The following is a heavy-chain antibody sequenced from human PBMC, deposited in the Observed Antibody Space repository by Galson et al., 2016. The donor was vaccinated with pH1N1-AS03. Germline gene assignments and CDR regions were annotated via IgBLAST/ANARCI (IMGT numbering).Heavy chain of an antibody. J-gene: IGHJ4*02. D-gene: IGHD1-1*01. V-gene: IGHV3-53*01. CDR3: AREPWGTTPGEY. Sequence: SLRLSCAASGFTINNNYMSWVRQAPGKGLEWVSVIYGGVDPFYADSVKGRVTISRDNSKNTGYLQMNSLRVEETAVYYCAREPWGTTPGEYWGQGTLVTVSS. CDR1: GFTINNNY. CDR2: IYGGVDP.